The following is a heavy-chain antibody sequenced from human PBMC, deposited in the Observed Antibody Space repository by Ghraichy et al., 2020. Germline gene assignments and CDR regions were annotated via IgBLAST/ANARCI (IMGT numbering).Heavy chain of an antibody. V-gene: IGHV3-15*04. D-gene: IGHD4-17*01. CDR2: VASKADGGTT. CDR1: GFTFTNAW. Sequence: GGSLRLSCAASGFTFTNAWMSWVRQAPGKGLEWVGHVASKADGGTTDYGVPVKGRFTISRDDSKNTLYLQMDSLKTEDTAVYYCTTGRTTMTAWGQGTPVTVSS. CDR3: TTGRTTMTA. J-gene: IGHJ5*02.